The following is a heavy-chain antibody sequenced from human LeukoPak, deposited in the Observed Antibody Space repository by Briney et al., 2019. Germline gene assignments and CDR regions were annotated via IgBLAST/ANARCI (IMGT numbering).Heavy chain of an antibody. CDR3: ARERMGAFDS. J-gene: IGHJ4*02. CDR1: FSFSSSI. Sequence: GGSLRLSCAAGFSFSSSIINWVRQAPGKGLEWVAGISNGGGRTDSADSVKGRFTISRDNSKDTLYLQMNSLRVEDTAVYYCARERMGAFDSWGQGTLVTVSS. D-gene: IGHD1-26*01. CDR2: ISNGGGRT. V-gene: IGHV3-23*01.